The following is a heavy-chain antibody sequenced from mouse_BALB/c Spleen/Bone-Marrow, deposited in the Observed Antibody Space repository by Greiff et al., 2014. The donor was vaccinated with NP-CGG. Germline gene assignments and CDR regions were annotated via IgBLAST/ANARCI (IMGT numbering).Heavy chain of an antibody. V-gene: IGHV14-3*02. Sequence: DVKLVESGADLVKPGASVKLSCTTSGFNIKDTFMHWVKQRPEQGLEWIGRIDSASGNTKYDPKFQGKATITADTSSNKVSLQLSGLTSEDTAVYYCAHDAPFIYWGQGTLVTVSA. CDR2: IDSASGNT. J-gene: IGHJ3*01. CDR3: AHDAPFIY. CDR1: GFNIKDTF. D-gene: IGHD2-3*01.